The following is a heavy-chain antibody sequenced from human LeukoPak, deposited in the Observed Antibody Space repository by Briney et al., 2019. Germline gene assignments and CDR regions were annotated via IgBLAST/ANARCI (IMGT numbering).Heavy chain of an antibody. J-gene: IGHJ3*02. V-gene: IGHV1-2*02. Sequence: ASVTVSCKASGYTFTGYYIHWVRQAPGQGLEWMGWIYPYSGDTNYAQNFQGRVTMTRDTSISTAYMELSSLKSDDTAVYYCARDRNSGSTLDIWGQGTMLTVSS. CDR1: GYTFTGYY. D-gene: IGHD6-6*01. CDR3: ARDRNSGSTLDI. CDR2: IYPYSGDT.